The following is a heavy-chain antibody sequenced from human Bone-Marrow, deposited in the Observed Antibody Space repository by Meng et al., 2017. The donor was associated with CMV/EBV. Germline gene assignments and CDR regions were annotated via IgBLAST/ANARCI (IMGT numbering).Heavy chain of an antibody. V-gene: IGHV5-51*01. CDR2: IYPGDSDT. CDR1: GYSFTSYW. D-gene: IGHD2-2*02. J-gene: IGHJ6*02. CDR3: ARLLTGPNTDDYGMDV. Sequence: GSLRLSCKGSGYSFTSYWIGWVRQMPGKGLEWMGIIYPGDSDTRYSPSFQGQVTISADKSISTAYLQWSSLKASDTAMYYCARLLTGPNTDDYGMDVWGQGTTVTVSS.